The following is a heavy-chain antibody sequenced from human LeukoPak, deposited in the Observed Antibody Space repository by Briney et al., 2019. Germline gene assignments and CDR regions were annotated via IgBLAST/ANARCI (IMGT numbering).Heavy chain of an antibody. CDR1: GGSISSYY. D-gene: IGHD3-22*01. CDR3: HYYDSSGSGY. V-gene: IGHV4-59*08. J-gene: IGHJ4*02. CDR2: IYYSGST. Sequence: PSETLSLTCTVSGGSISSYYWDWIRQPPRQGLEWIGYIYYSGSTNYNPSLKSRVTISVDTSKNQFSLKLSSVTAADTAVYYSHYYDSSGSGYWGQGTLVTVSS.